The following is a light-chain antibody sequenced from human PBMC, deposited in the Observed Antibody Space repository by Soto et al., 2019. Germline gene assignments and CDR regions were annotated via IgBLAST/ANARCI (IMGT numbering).Light chain of an antibody. V-gene: IGKV3-15*01. Sequence: EIVMTQSPATLSVSPGERDTLSGSARQSFSSNLARYQQKPGQAPRIPIYGASTRATGIPARFSGSGSGTEVTLTISNVPFTVSAVQHCEESNNWSPGTFGHGTKLEIK. J-gene: IGKJ2*01. CDR3: EESNNWSPGT. CDR2: GAS. CDR1: QSFSSN.